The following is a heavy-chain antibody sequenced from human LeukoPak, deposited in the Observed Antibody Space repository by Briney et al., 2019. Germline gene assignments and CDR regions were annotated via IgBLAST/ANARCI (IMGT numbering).Heavy chain of an antibody. CDR2: INPSGGSA. Sequence: ASVKVSCKASGYTFTSYYMHWVRQAPGQGLEWMGIINPSGGSATYAQKFQGRVTMTRVTSTSTVYMDLSSLRSEDTAVYYCVRDSSSSSLADPWGQGTLVTVSS. V-gene: IGHV1-46*01. CDR3: VRDSSSSSLADP. CDR1: GYTFTSYY. D-gene: IGHD2-2*01. J-gene: IGHJ5*02.